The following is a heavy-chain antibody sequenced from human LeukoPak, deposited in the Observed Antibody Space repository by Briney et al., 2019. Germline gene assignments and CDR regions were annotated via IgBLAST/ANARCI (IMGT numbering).Heavy chain of an antibody. J-gene: IGHJ4*02. CDR1: GGSISGYY. Sequence: SETLSLTCTVSGGSISGYYWSWIRQPPGKGLEWIGYIYYSGSTNYNPSLKSRVTISVDTSKNQFSLKLSSVTAADTAVYYCARASYCSGGSCYSSGFDYWGQGTLVTVSS. V-gene: IGHV4-59*01. CDR3: ARASYCSGGSCYSSGFDY. CDR2: IYYSGST. D-gene: IGHD2-15*01.